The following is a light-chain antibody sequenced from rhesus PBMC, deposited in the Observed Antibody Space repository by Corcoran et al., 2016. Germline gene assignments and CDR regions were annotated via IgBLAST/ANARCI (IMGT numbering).Light chain of an antibody. J-gene: IGKJ4*01. CDR1: QGISHD. V-gene: IGKV1-33*02. CDR2: AAS. CDR3: QHGYGIPLT. Sequence: DIQMTQSPSSLSASVGDRVTITCQARQGISHDLAWYQQKPGKVPKFLIFAASTLQSGVPSRFSGCGSRTDFTLTISILQPVDFATYYCQHGYGIPLTFGGGTKVEIK.